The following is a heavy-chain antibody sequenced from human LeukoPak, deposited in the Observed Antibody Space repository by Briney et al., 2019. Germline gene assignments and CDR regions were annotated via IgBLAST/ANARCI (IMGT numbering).Heavy chain of an antibody. CDR1: GGSISSYS. V-gene: IGHV4-59*01. CDR3: ARERGAGGYSYGYYYYGMDV. Sequence: PSETLSLTCSVSGGSISSYSWSWIRQPPGKGLEWIGYIYFSGCTNYNPSLKSRVSISVDTSNNQFSLRLSSVTAADTALYYCARERGAGGYSYGYYYYGMDVWGQGTTVTVSS. J-gene: IGHJ6*02. CDR2: IYFSGCT. D-gene: IGHD5-18*01.